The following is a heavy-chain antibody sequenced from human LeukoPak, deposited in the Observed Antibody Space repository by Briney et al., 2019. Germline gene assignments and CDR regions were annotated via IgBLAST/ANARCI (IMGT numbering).Heavy chain of an antibody. V-gene: IGHV3-9*01. CDR3: AKGKYYYGSGSYYNVEDDAFDI. CDR1: GFTFDDYA. Sequence: GGSLRLSCAASGFTFDDYAMHWVRQAPGKGLEWVSGISWNSGSIGYADSVKGRFTISRDNAKNSLYLQMNSLRAEDTALYYCAKGKYYYGSGSYYNVEDDAFDIWGQGTMVAVSS. J-gene: IGHJ3*02. D-gene: IGHD3-10*01. CDR2: ISWNSGSI.